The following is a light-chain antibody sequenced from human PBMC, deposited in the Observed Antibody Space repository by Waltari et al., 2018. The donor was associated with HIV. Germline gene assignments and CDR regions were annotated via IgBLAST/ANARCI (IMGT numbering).Light chain of an antibody. CDR1: RLGAKY. Sequence: SYEVTQPPSVSVSPGQTASIPCSGDRLGAKYVGWYQQKSGQSPLVVIYQDTKRPSGIPERFAGSNSGNTATLTISGTQVLDEADYYCQAWDSITEHVVFGGGTKLTVL. CDR2: QDT. J-gene: IGLJ2*01. V-gene: IGLV3-1*01. CDR3: QAWDSITEHVV.